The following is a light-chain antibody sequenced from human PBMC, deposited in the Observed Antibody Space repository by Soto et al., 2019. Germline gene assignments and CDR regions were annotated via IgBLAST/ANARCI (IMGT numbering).Light chain of an antibody. Sequence: QSALTQPASVSGSPGQSITIPCTGTSSDVGGYNYVSWYQQHPGKAPRLMIYYVSNRPSGVSNRFSGSKSGNTASLTISGLQAEDEADCYCSSYTTSSTVVFGGGTKLTVL. CDR3: SSYTTSSTVV. J-gene: IGLJ2*01. CDR1: SSDVGGYNY. CDR2: YVS. V-gene: IGLV2-14*01.